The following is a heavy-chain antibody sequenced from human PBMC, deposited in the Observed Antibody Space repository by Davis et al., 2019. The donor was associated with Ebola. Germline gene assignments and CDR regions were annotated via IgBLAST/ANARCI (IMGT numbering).Heavy chain of an antibody. CDR3: ARGDRDDYVWGSYRRYFDY. V-gene: IGHV3-48*03. J-gene: IGHJ4*02. Sequence: GESLKISCAASGFTFSSYEMNWVRQAPGKGLEWISYISSSGSIIYYADSVKGRFTISRDNAKNSLYLQMNSLRAEDTAVYYCARGDRDDYVWGSYRRYFDYWGQGTLVTVSS. D-gene: IGHD3-16*02. CDR2: ISSSGSII. CDR1: GFTFSSYE.